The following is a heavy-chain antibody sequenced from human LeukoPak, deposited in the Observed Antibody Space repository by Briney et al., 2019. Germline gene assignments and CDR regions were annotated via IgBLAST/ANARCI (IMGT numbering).Heavy chain of an antibody. CDR3: AREQWLLGSNWFDP. Sequence: SETLSLTCTVSGXSISSYYWSWIRQPPGKGLESIGYIYYSGSTNYNPSLKSRVTISVDTSKNQFSLKLSSVTAADTAVYYCAREQWLLGSNWFDPWGQGTLVTVSS. CDR2: IYYSGST. J-gene: IGHJ5*02. CDR1: GXSISSYY. D-gene: IGHD3-22*01. V-gene: IGHV4-59*01.